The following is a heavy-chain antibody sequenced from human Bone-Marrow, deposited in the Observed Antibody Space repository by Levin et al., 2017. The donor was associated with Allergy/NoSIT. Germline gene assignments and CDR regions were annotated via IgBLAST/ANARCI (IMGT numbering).Heavy chain of an antibody. D-gene: IGHD5-18*01. V-gene: IGHV3-13*01. CDR2: IGTAGDT. Sequence: RPGGSLRLSCAASGFTFRTHDMHWVRQGTGKGLEWVSTIGTAGDTYYPDSVRGRFTISRENAKNSLYLQMNGLSAGDTAVYYCARYNYEYNALDIWGQGTMVTVSS. CDR3: ARYNYEYNALDI. CDR1: GFTFRTHD. J-gene: IGHJ3*02.